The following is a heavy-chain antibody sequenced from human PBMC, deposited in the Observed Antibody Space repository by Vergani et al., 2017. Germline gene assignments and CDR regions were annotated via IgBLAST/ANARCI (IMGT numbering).Heavy chain of an antibody. D-gene: IGHD3-10*01. CDR2: ISNDGSKK. CDR1: GFSFSSHA. V-gene: IGHV3-30*03. Sequence: QVQLAESGGGRVQPGRSLRLSCAASGFSFSSHAIHWVRQAPGKGLEWVAVISNDGSKKYYAESVKGRFTISRDNSKNTLDLQMNSLRTQDTAVYYCARAGSVTSGSLQYNFYMGVWGKGTTGT. CDR3: ARAGSVTSGSLQYNFYMGV. J-gene: IGHJ6*03.